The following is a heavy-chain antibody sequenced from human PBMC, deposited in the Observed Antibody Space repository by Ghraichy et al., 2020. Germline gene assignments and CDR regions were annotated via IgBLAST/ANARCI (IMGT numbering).Heavy chain of an antibody. CDR3: AGHHDYSNYGNWFDP. D-gene: IGHD4-11*01. J-gene: IGHJ5*02. CDR2: ISSSGSTI. V-gene: IGHV3-48*03. Sequence: GGSLRLSCAASGFTFSSYEMNWVRQAPGKGLEWVSYISSSGSTIYYADSVKGRFTISRDNAKNSLYLQMNSLRAEDTAVYYCAGHHDYSNYGNWFDPWGQGTLVTVSS. CDR1: GFTFSSYE.